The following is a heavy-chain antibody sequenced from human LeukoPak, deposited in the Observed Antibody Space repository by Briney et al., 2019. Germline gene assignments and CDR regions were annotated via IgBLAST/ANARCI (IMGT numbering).Heavy chain of an antibody. V-gene: IGHV1-8*01. D-gene: IGHD3-3*01. Sequence: AASVTVSCKASGYTFTSYDINWVRQATGQGLEWMGWMNPNSGNTGYAQKFQGRVTITRNTSISTAYMELSSLRSEDTAVYYCARGRFWSGYSLWGQGTLVTVSS. CDR3: ARGRFWSGYSL. CDR1: GYTFTSYD. J-gene: IGHJ4*02. CDR2: MNPNSGNT.